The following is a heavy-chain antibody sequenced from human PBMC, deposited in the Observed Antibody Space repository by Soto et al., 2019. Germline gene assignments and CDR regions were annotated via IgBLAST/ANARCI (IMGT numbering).Heavy chain of an antibody. V-gene: IGHV3-21*01. J-gene: IGHJ6*02. D-gene: IGHD6-25*01. CDR3: ARVMGYSSAYYYYYGMDV. Sequence: GGSLRLSCAASGFTFSSYSMNWVRQAPGKGLEWVSSISSSSSYIYYADSVKGRFTISRDNAKNSLYLQMNSLRAEDTAVYYCARVMGYSSAYYYYYGMDVWGQGTTVTVSS. CDR1: GFTFSSYS. CDR2: ISSSSSYI.